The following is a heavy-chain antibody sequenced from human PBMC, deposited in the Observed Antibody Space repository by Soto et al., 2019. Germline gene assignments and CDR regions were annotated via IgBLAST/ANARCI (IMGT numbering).Heavy chain of an antibody. Sequence: GGSLRLSCAASGFTFDDYAMHWVRQAPGKGLEWVSLISWDGGSTYYADSVKGRVTISRDNSKNSLYLQMNSLRAEDTALYDCAKGGRRIDYDSSGYSPFDYWGQGTLVTVSS. CDR3: AKGGRRIDYDSSGYSPFDY. CDR1: GFTFDDYA. D-gene: IGHD3-22*01. V-gene: IGHV3-43D*03. J-gene: IGHJ4*02. CDR2: ISWDGGST.